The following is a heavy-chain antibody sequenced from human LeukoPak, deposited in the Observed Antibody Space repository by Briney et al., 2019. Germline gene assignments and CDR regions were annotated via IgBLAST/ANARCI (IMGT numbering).Heavy chain of an antibody. CDR2: ISGSSSYT. CDR1: GFSFSDYY. J-gene: IGHJ5*02. CDR3: ARTLVAAPGSKGGP. V-gene: IGHV3-11*03. Sequence: GGSLRLSCAASGFSFSDYYMSWIRQAPGKGREWVSYISGSSSYTDYADSVKGRFTISRDNAKNSLYLQMNSLRVEDTAVYYCARTLVAAPGSKGGPWGQGTLVTVSS. D-gene: IGHD6-13*01.